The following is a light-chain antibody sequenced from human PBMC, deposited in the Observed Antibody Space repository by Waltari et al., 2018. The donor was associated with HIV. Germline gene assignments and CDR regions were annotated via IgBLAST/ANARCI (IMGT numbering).Light chain of an antibody. J-gene: IGLJ2*01. Sequence: QSVLTQTPSVSAAPGQKVTISCSGTYSNIGNNYVAWYQQLPGTAPKLLIYDNNQRPSGIPDRFSGSKSGTSATLGITGLQTGDEADYYCGTWDTNLSVLLFGGGTKLSVL. CDR1: YSNIGNNY. CDR3: GTWDTNLSVLL. CDR2: DNN. V-gene: IGLV1-51*01.